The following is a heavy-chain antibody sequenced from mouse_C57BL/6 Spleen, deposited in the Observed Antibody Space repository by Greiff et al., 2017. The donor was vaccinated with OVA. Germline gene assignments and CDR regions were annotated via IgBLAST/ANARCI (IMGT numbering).Heavy chain of an antibody. CDR3: ARRFYGSSYDWFAY. Sequence: VQLQQPGAELVKPGASVKLSCKASGYTFTSYWMQWVKPRPGQGLEWIGEIDPSDSYTNYNQKFKGKATLTVDTSSSTAYMQLSSLTSEDSAVYYCARRFYGSSYDWFAYWGQGTLVTVSA. J-gene: IGHJ3*01. CDR2: IDPSDSYT. D-gene: IGHD1-1*01. V-gene: IGHV1-50*01. CDR1: GYTFTSYW.